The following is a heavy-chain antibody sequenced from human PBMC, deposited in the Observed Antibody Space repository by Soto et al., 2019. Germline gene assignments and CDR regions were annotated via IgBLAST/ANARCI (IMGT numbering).Heavy chain of an antibody. D-gene: IGHD3-22*01. J-gene: IGHJ6*02. CDR1: GYTFTSYG. CDR2: ISAYNGNT. V-gene: IGHV1-18*01. Sequence: ASGKVSCKASGYTFTSYGISWVRQAPGQGLEWMGWISAYNGNTNYAQKLQGRVTMTTDTSTSTAYMELRSLRSDDTAVYYCARDPPELYYDSPMDVWGQGTTVTVS. CDR3: ARDPPELYYDSPMDV.